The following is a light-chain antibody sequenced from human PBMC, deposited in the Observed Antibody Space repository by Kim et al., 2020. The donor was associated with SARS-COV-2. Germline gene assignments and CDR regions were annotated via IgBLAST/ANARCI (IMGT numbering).Light chain of an antibody. J-gene: IGKJ2*01. CDR3: QQYGSSPPYT. V-gene: IGKV3-20*01. Sequence: EIVLTQSPGTLSLSPGERATLSCRASQSVSSSYLAWYQQKPGQAPRLLIYGSSCRATGIPDRFSGSGSGTDFTLTISRLEPEDFAVYYCQQYGSSPPYTFGQGTKLEI. CDR1: QSVSSSY. CDR2: GSS.